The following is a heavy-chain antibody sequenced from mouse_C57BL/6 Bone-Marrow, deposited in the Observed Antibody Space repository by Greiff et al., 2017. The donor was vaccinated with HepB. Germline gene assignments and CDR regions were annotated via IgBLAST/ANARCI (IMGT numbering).Heavy chain of an antibody. CDR3: ARERGLLPFDY. J-gene: IGHJ2*01. V-gene: IGHV5-16*01. CDR1: GFTFSDYY. Sequence: EVKLVESEGGLVQPGSSMKLSCTASGFTFSDYYMAWVRQVPEKGLEWVANINYDGSSTYYLDSLKSRFIISTDNAKNILYLQMSSLKSEDTATYYCARERGLLPFDYWGQGTTLTVSS. CDR2: INYDGSST. D-gene: IGHD1-1*01.